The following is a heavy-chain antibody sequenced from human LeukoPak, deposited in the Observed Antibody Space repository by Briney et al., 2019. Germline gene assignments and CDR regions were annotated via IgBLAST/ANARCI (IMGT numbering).Heavy chain of an antibody. J-gene: IGHJ3*02. D-gene: IGHD7-27*01. Sequence: KRGESLKISCKGSGYSFTSYWIGWVRQMPGKGLEWMGIIYPGDFETRYSPSFQGQVTISADKSISTAYLQWSSLKASDTAMYYCARPPKLELGITEAFDIWGQGTMVTVSS. CDR2: IYPGDFET. V-gene: IGHV5-51*01. CDR3: ARPPKLELGITEAFDI. CDR1: GYSFTSYW.